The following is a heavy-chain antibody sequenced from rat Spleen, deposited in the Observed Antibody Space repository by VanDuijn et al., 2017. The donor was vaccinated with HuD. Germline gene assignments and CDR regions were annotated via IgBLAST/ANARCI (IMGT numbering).Heavy chain of an antibody. J-gene: IGHJ4*01. Sequence: EVQLVESGGGLVKPGRSLRLSCAASGFTFRNYGMTWVRQAPTKGLEWVASISPSGGSTYYPDSVKGRFTISRANAKSTLYLQMNSLRSEDTATYYCTRTYYSGPWVMDAWGQGASVTVSS. CDR1: GFTFRNYG. CDR3: TRTYYSGPWVMDA. V-gene: IGHV5S13*01. CDR2: ISPSGGST. D-gene: IGHD1-1*01.